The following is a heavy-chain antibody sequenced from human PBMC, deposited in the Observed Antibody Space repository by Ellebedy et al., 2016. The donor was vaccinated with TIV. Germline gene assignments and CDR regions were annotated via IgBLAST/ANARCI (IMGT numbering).Heavy chain of an antibody. J-gene: IGHJ4*02. V-gene: IGHV4-59*01. CDR2: IYYTGST. CDR3: ALYSSRIRNFEY. D-gene: IGHD4-11*01. CDR1: NDSMISYY. Sequence: MPSETLSLTCSVSNDSMISYYWSWIRQSPGKGLEWIGYIYYTGSTNIHPSLKSRVTMSIDTSNNRFSLNLNSVTAADTAVYYCALYSSRIRNFEYWGQGTLVTVSS.